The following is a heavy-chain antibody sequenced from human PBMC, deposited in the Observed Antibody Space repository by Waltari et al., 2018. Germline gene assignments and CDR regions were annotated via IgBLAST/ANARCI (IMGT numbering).Heavy chain of an antibody. Sequence: QVQLQESGPGLVKPSQTLSLTCTVSGGSISSGSYYWSWIRQPAGKGLEWIGRIYTSGSTNYNPSLKSRVTISVDTSKNQFSLKLSSVTAADTAVYYCARGVAALGGGFDYWGQGTLVTVSS. CDR1: GGSISSGSYY. CDR2: IYTSGST. J-gene: IGHJ4*02. CDR3: ARGVAALGGGFDY. V-gene: IGHV4-61*02. D-gene: IGHD6-13*01.